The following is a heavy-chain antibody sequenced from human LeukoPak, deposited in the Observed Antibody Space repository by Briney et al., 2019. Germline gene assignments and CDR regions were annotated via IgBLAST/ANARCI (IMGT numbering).Heavy chain of an antibody. CDR2: ISRDGSEK. CDR3: ARDQYGSTDY. Sequence: GGSLRLSCVVSGFTFSSNWMHWVRHAPGKGLVGVSHISRDGSEKRYADSVKGRFTTSRDNAKNTLYLQMNSLRAEDTAVYYCARDQYGSTDYWGQGTLVTVSS. J-gene: IGHJ4*02. V-gene: IGHV3-74*01. D-gene: IGHD3-10*01. CDR1: GFTFSSNW.